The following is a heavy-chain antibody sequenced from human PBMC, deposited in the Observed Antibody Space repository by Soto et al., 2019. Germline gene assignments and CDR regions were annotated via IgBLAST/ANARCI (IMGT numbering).Heavy chain of an antibody. Sequence: QVQLVESGGGVVQPGRSLRLSCAASGFTFSSYGMHWVRQAPGKGLEWVAVISYDGSNKYYADSVKGRFTISRDNSKNTLYLQMNSLRAEDTAVYYCAVYSGSYDVFDIWGQGTMVTVSS. CDR2: ISYDGSNK. J-gene: IGHJ3*02. D-gene: IGHD1-26*01. CDR3: AVYSGSYDVFDI. V-gene: IGHV3-30*03. CDR1: GFTFSSYG.